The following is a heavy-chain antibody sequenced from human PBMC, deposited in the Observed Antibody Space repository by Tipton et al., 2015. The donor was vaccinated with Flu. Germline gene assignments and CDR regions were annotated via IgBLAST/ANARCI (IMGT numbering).Heavy chain of an antibody. V-gene: IGHV3-33*01. CDR2: IWYDGSNI. Sequence: SLRLSCKVSGFDFSVYGMHWVRQAPGKGLEWVAVIWYDGSNIHYADSVKGRFTISRDNSKNTLYLQMNGLRAEDTAVYYCARDEGVVNDYFGMDVWGQGTTVTVSS. CDR1: GFDFSVYG. J-gene: IGHJ6*01. CDR3: ARDEGVVNDYFGMDV.